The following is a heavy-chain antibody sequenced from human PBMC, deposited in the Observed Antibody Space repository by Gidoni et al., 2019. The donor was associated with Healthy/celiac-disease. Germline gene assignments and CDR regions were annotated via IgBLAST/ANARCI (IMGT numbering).Heavy chain of an antibody. CDR3: TRSAVAADRYYGMDV. V-gene: IGHV3-49*04. J-gene: IGHJ6*02. D-gene: IGHD6-19*01. CDR2: IGSKAYGGTT. Sequence: EVQLVESGGGLVQPGRSLRLSCTASGFTFGDYAMSWVRQAPGKGLEWVGFIGSKAYGGTTEYAASVKGRFTISRDDSKSIAYLQMNSLKTEDTAVYYCTRSAVAADRYYGMDVWGQGTTVTVSS. CDR1: GFTFGDYA.